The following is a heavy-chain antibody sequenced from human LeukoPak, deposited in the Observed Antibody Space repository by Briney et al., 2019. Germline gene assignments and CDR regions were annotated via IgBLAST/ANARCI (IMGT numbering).Heavy chain of an antibody. V-gene: IGHV3-48*03. Sequence: GGSLRLSCAASGFTFSSYEMNWVRQAPGKGLEWVSYISSSGSTIYYADSVKGRFTISRDNAKNSLYLQMSSLRAEDTAVYYCAKDRAESMITFGGVMYYWGQGTLVTVSS. CDR2: ISSSGSTI. D-gene: IGHD3-16*01. CDR3: AKDRAESMITFGGVMYY. J-gene: IGHJ4*02. CDR1: GFTFSSYE.